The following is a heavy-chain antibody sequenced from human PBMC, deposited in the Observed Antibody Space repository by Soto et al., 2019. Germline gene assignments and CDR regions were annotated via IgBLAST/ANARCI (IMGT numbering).Heavy chain of an antibody. J-gene: IGHJ4*02. CDR3: AHKGGGDRILDY. CDR2: IYWDDAK. D-gene: IGHD3-16*01. Sequence: SGPTLVNPTQTLTLTCTFSGFSLSTSGVGVGWIRQPPGKALEWLALIYWDDAKHYSPSLKSRLTITKDTSKNQVVLTMTNMDPLDTATYYCAHKGGGDRILDYWGQGTLVTVSS. V-gene: IGHV2-5*02. CDR1: GFSLSTSGVG.